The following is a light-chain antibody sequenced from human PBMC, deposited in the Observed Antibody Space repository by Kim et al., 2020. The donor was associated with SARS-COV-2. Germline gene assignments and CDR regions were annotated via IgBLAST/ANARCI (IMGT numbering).Light chain of an antibody. J-gene: IGLJ3*02. CDR3: NSRDSSGSHGV. CDR1: SLRNYF. V-gene: IGLV3-19*01. CDR2: GRN. Sequence: ALGQTVRITGQGDSLRNYFASWYQQKPGQAPVLVIYGRNNRPSGIADRFSGSRSGDTATLTITGAQAEDDADYYCNSRDSSGSHGVFGGGTKVTVL.